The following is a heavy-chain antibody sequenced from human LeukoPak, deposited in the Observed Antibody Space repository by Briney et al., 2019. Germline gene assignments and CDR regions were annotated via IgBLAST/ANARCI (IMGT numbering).Heavy chain of an antibody. V-gene: IGHV3-30*04. Sequence: GGSLRLSCAASGFTFSGYSMHWVRQSPGKGLEWVAVVSSDESRKNYADSVRGRFTISRDNAKNSLYLQMNSLRAEDTAVYCCARKNGLDYWGQGTLVTVSS. CDR2: VSSDESRK. CDR3: ARKNGLDY. CDR1: GFTFSGYS. J-gene: IGHJ4*02.